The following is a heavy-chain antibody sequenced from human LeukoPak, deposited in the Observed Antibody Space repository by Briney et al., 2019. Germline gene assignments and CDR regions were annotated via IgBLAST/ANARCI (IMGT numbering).Heavy chain of an antibody. Sequence: GGSLRLSCTASGFTFGDYAMSWVRQAPGKGLEWGGFIRSKAYGGTTEYAASVKGRFTISRDDSKSIAYLQLNSLKTEDTAVYYCTRRTVTTDAFDIWGQGTTVTVSS. J-gene: IGHJ3*02. V-gene: IGHV3-49*04. CDR2: IRSKAYGGTT. D-gene: IGHD4-17*01. CDR3: TRRTVTTDAFDI. CDR1: GFTFGDYA.